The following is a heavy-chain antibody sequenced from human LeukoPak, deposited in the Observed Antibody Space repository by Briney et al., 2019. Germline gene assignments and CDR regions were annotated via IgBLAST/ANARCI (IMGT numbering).Heavy chain of an antibody. D-gene: IGHD3-16*01. Sequence: GGSLRLSCAASQFTFSNYWMHWVRQAPGKGLEWVANIKEDGSEKYYVGSVKGRFTISRDNAKNSLYLQMNSLRAEDTAVYYCLRSMHDWGQGTTVTVSS. CDR1: QFTFSNYW. J-gene: IGHJ6*02. CDR2: IKEDGSEK. V-gene: IGHV3-7*01. CDR3: LRSMHD.